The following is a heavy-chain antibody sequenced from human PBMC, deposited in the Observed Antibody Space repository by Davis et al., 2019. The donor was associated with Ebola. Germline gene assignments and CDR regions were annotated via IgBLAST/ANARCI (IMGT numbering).Heavy chain of an antibody. Sequence: AASVKVSCKASGGTFSSYAISWVRQAPGQGLEWMGGIIPIFGTANYAQKFQGRVTITADESTSTAYMELSSLRSEDTAVYYCARDWRGVAGPRYYYYGMDVWGKGTTVTVSS. CDR1: GGTFSSYA. CDR2: IIPIFGTA. V-gene: IGHV1-69*13. D-gene: IGHD6-19*01. J-gene: IGHJ6*04. CDR3: ARDWRGVAGPRYYYYGMDV.